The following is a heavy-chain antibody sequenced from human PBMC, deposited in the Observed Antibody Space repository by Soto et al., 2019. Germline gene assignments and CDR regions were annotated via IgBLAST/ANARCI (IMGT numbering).Heavy chain of an antibody. D-gene: IGHD5-12*01. CDR3: AKDIGGGVSATMPY. CDR1: GFTFDDYA. V-gene: IGHV3-9*01. Sequence: EVQLVESGGGLVQPGRSLRLSCAASGFTFDDYARHWVRQAPGKGLEWVSGISWNSGSIGYADSVKGRFTISRDNAKNYLYLQMNSLRAEDTALYYCAKDIGGGVSATMPYWGQGTLVTVSS. CDR2: ISWNSGSI. J-gene: IGHJ4*02.